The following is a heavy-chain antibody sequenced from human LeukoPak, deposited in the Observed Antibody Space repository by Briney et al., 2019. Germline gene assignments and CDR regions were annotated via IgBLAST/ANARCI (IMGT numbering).Heavy chain of an antibody. D-gene: IGHD3-16*02. V-gene: IGHV4-34*01. CDR1: GGSFSGYY. CDR3: ARISYDYVWGSYRYTAAYNWFDP. Sequence: SETLSLTCAVYGGSFSGYYWSWIRQPPGKGLEWIGEINHSGSTNYNPSLKSRVTISVDTSKNQFSLKLSSVTAADTAVYYCARISYDYVWGSYRYTAAYNWFDPWGQGILVTVSS. J-gene: IGHJ5*02. CDR2: INHSGST.